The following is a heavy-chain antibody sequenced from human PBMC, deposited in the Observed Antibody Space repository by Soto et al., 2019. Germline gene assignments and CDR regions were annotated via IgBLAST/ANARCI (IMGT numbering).Heavy chain of an antibody. CDR2: IIPIFGTA. D-gene: IGHD4-17*01. CDR3: ASPQTGRHYGGIPNGFQH. J-gene: IGHJ1*01. V-gene: IGHV1-69*13. Sequence: SVKVSCKASGGTFSSYAISWVRQAPGQGLEWMGGIIPIFGTANYAQKFQGRVTITADESTSTAYMELSSLRSEDTAVYYCASPQTGRHYGGIPNGFQHWGQGTLVTVSS. CDR1: GGTFSSYA.